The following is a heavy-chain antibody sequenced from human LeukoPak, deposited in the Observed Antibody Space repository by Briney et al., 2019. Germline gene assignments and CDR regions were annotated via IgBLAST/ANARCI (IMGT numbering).Heavy chain of an antibody. CDR2: IIPIFGIA. Sequence: SVKVSCKASGGTFISYDISWVGQAPGQGGEWMGGIIPIFGIANYAQKFQGRGTITSDKNTSKAYMELRSLRSEATAVYYCARAPGGYCSSTNCPPFHYGMDVWGQGTTVTVSS. V-gene: IGHV1-69*17. J-gene: IGHJ6*02. CDR1: GGTFISYD. CDR3: ARAPGGYCSSTNCPPFHYGMDV. D-gene: IGHD2-2*03.